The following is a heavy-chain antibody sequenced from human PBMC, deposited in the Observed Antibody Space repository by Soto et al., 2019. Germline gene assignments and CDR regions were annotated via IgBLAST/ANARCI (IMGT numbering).Heavy chain of an antibody. CDR3: ARAWQYSSGFFDY. J-gene: IGHJ4*02. V-gene: IGHV4-59*01. D-gene: IGHD6-19*01. Sequence: QVQLQESGPGLGKPSETLSLTCTVSGGSISSYYWSWIRQPPGKGLEWIGYIYYSGSTNYNPSLKSRVTISVDTSKNQFSLKLSSVTAADTAVYYCARAWQYSSGFFDYWGQGTLVTVSS. CDR1: GGSISSYY. CDR2: IYYSGST.